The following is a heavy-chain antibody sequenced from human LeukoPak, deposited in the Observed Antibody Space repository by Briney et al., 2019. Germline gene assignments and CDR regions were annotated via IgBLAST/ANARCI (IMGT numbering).Heavy chain of an antibody. CDR1: GFTFSDYW. Sequence: GGSLRLSCAASGFTFSDYWMSWVRQAPGKGLEWVANIKQDGSEKYYVDSVKGRFTISRDNSKNTLYLQMNSLRAEDTAVYYCAKDLGDCSGGSCYSCFDYWGQGTLVTVSS. D-gene: IGHD2-15*01. CDR2: IKQDGSEK. CDR3: AKDLGDCSGGSCYSCFDY. J-gene: IGHJ4*02. V-gene: IGHV3-7*03.